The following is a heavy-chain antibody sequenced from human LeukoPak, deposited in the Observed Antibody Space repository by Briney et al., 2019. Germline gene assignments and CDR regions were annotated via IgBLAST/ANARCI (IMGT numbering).Heavy chain of an antibody. J-gene: IGHJ4*02. CDR2: RHPSGGI. CDR1: GASISPYY. V-gene: IGHV4-4*08. CDR3: ATGADHAKVGY. Sequence: SETLSLTCTVSGASISPYYLTWIRQTPGKGLEWIGHRHPSGGISYNPSLWSRVTISAGTSENQFSLSLTFVNAADTAVYYCATGADHAKVGYWGQGALVSVSS. D-gene: IGHD1-26*01.